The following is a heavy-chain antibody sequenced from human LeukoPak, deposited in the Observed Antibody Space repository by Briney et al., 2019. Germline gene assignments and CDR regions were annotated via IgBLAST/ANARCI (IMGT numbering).Heavy chain of an antibody. CDR1: GDSISSSSYY. Sequence: SETLSLTCTVSGDSISSSSYYWGWIRQPPGKGLEWIGYIYYSGSTNYNPSLKSRVTISVDTSKNQFSLKLSSVTAADTAVYYCARTNVLLWFGNAYYFDYWGQGTLVTVSS. CDR3: ARTNVLLWFGNAYYFDY. V-gene: IGHV4-61*05. CDR2: IYYSGST. J-gene: IGHJ4*02. D-gene: IGHD3-10*01.